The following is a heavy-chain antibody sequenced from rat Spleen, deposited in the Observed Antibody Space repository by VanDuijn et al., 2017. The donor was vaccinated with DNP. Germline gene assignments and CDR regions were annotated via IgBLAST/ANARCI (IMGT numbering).Heavy chain of an antibody. Sequence: EVQLVESGGGLVQPGRSLKLSCAASGFTFSNYYMAWVRQAPAKGLEWVAYISTGGGSTYYRDSVKGRFTISRDNAKSTLYLQMNSLRSEDTATYYCARGPYYGGYTSFDYWGQGVMVTVSS. D-gene: IGHD1-11*01. V-gene: IGHV5-27*01. CDR3: ARGPYYGGYTSFDY. CDR2: ISTGGGST. CDR1: GFTFSNYY. J-gene: IGHJ2*01.